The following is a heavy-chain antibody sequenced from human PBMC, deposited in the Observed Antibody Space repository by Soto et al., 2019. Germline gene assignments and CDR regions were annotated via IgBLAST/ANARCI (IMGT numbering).Heavy chain of an antibody. CDR1: GCSFSDNDYY. J-gene: IGHJ3*01. Sequence: QVQPQESGPGLVRPLQTLSLTCTLSGCSFSDNDYYWTWILQSPGVGMEWLGFIYTIGGTAYNPSINCALAISAGTSSYRFSLKLSSVTAADTAVYFLATGEVRAAFELWGPGTKVHVS. CDR2: IYTIGGT. CDR3: ATGEVRAAFEL. D-gene: IGHD3-10*01. V-gene: IGHV4-30-4*01.